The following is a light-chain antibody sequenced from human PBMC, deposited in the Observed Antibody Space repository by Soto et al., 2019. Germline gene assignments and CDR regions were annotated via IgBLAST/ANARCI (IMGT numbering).Light chain of an antibody. J-gene: IGLJ2*01. CDR3: SSYTTSSTLV. Sequence: QSALTQPPSVSGSPGQSVTISCTGTSSDVGSYNRVSWYQQPPGTAPKVIIYEVSNRPSEVPDRFSGSKSDNTASLTISGLQAEDEADYYCSSYTTSSTLVFGGGTQLTVL. CDR1: SSDVGSYNR. CDR2: EVS. V-gene: IGLV2-18*02.